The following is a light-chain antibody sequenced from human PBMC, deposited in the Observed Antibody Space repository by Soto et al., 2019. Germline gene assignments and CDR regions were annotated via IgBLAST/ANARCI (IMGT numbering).Light chain of an antibody. CDR2: EAS. V-gene: IGKV1-5*01. J-gene: IGKJ2*01. CDR1: QSISTH. CDR3: QQYADYPRA. Sequence: DIHMTQSPSTLSASVGDRVTITCRASQSISTHLAWYQQKPGDAPNLLIYEASTLQSGVPSRFSGSSSGTDFTLTVSSLQPDDFASYYCQQYADYPRAFGQGTRVDIK.